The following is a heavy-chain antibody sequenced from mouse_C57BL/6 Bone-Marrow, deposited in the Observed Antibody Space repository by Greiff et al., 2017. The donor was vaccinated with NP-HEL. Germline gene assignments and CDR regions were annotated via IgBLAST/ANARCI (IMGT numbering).Heavy chain of an antibody. CDR1: GFTFSDYG. D-gene: IGHD2-2*01. CDR2: ISNLAYSI. V-gene: IGHV5-15*01. J-gene: IGHJ1*03. Sequence: EVHLVESGGGLVQPGGSLKLSCAASGFTFSDYGMAWVRQAPRTGPEWVAFISNLAYSIYYADPVTGRFTISRENAKNTLYLEMSSLRSEDTAMYYCARLYYGYDCWYFDVWGTGTTVTVSS. CDR3: ARLYYGYDCWYFDV.